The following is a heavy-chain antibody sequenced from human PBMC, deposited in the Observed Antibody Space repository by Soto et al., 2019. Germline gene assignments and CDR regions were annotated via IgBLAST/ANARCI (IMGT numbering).Heavy chain of an antibody. J-gene: IGHJ6*02. Sequence: PGGSLRLCCAASGFTCSSYAMSWVRQAPGKGLEWVSAISGSGGSTYYADSVKGRFTISRDNSKNTLYLQMNSLRAEDTAVYYCAKGKDSAPESYYDILTVLPHDNDYNDIYVWAQRTTVPVSS. CDR3: AKGKDSAPESYYDILTVLPHDNDYNDIYV. V-gene: IGHV3-23*01. CDR1: GFTCSSYA. D-gene: IGHD3-9*01. CDR2: ISGSGGST.